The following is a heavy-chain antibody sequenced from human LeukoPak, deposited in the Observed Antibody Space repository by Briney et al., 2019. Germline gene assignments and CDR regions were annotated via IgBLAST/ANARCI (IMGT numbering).Heavy chain of an antibody. CDR1: GFTFSDYY. Sequence: GGSLRLSCAAAGFTFSDYYMSWVRQAPGKGLEWVSYISSSGSTIYYADSVKGRFTISRDNAKNSLYLQMNSLRAEDTAVYYCARVRTIFGVVIPEFDYWGQGTLDTVSS. J-gene: IGHJ4*02. CDR3: ARVRTIFGVVIPEFDY. V-gene: IGHV3-11*04. CDR2: ISSSGSTI. D-gene: IGHD3-3*01.